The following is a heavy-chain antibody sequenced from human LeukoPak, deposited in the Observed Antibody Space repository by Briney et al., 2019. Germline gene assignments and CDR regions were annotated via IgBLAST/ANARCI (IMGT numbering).Heavy chain of an antibody. V-gene: IGHV3-30*04. CDR2: ISYDGSNK. CDR1: GFTFSTYS. CDR3: ARDWTRYCSGGTCYSFDY. J-gene: IGHJ4*02. D-gene: IGHD2-15*01. Sequence: GGSLRLSCAASGFTFSTYSMHWVRQAPGKGLEWVAIISYDGSNKYYADSVKGRFTISRDNSKNTLSLQMNSPRADDTAVYYCARDWTRYCSGGTCYSFDYWGQGTLVTVSS.